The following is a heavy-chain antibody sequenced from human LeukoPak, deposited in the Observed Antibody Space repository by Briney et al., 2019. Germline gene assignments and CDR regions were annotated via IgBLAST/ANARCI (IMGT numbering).Heavy chain of an antibody. CDR1: GGTFSSYA. CDR3: ARLAAIAVAGKGNWFDP. CDR2: IIPIFGTA. V-gene: IGHV1-69*01. J-gene: IGHJ5*02. D-gene: IGHD6-13*01. Sequence: SVKVSCKASGGTFSSYAISWVRQAPGQGLEWMGGIIPIFGTANYAQKFQGRVTITADESTSTAYMELSSLRSEDTAVYYCARLAAIAVAGKGNWFDPWGQGTLVTVSS.